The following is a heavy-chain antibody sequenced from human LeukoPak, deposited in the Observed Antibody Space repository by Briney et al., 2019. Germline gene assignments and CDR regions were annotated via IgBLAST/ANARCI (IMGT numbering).Heavy chain of an antibody. J-gene: IGHJ4*02. Sequence: ASVKVSCKASGGTFSSYAISWVRQAPGQGLEWMGWMNPNSGNTGYAQKFQGRVTMTRNTSISTAYMELSSLRSEDTAVYYCARRIAAAGIDYWGQGTLVIVSS. CDR3: ARRIAAAGIDY. V-gene: IGHV1-8*02. CDR2: MNPNSGNT. CDR1: GGTFSSYA. D-gene: IGHD6-13*01.